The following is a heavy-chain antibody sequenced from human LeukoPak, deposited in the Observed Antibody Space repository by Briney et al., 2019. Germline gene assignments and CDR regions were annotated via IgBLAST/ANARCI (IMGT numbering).Heavy chain of an antibody. J-gene: IGHJ6*03. CDR1: GGTFSSYA. V-gene: IGHV1-69*05. Sequence: SVKVSCKASGGTFSSYAISWVRQAPGQGLEWMGGIIPTFGTANYAQKFQGRVTITTDESTSTAYMELSSLRSEDTAVYYCASRSEGTDPYYYMDVWGKGTTVTVSS. D-gene: IGHD1-1*01. CDR3: ASRSEGTDPYYYMDV. CDR2: IIPTFGTA.